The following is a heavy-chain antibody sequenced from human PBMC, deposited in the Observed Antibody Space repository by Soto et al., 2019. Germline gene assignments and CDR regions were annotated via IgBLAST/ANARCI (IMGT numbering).Heavy chain of an antibody. V-gene: IGHV3-33*01. J-gene: IGHJ5*02. Sequence: GGSLRLSCAASGFTFSSYGMHWVRQAPGKGLEWVAVIWYDGSNKYYADSVKGRFTISRDNSKNTLYLQMNSLRAEDTAVYYCARDHLAARITMVRGVRAARCNWFDPWGQGTLVTVSS. CDR3: ARDHLAARITMVRGVRAARCNWFDP. CDR2: IWYDGSNK. D-gene: IGHD3-10*01. CDR1: GFTFSSYG.